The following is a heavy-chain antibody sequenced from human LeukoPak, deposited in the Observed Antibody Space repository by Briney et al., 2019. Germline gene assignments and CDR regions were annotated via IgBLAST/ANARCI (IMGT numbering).Heavy chain of an antibody. J-gene: IGHJ3*02. CDR3: ARLFDI. Sequence: SETLSLTCAVYGGSFSGYYWSWIRQPPGKGLEWIGSIYYSGSTYYNPSLKSRVTISVDTSKNQFSLKLNSVTAADTAVYYCARLFDIWGQGTMVTVSS. V-gene: IGHV4-34*01. CDR1: GGSFSGYY. CDR2: IYYSGST.